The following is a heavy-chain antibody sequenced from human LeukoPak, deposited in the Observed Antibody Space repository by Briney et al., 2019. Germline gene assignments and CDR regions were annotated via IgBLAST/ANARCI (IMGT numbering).Heavy chain of an antibody. Sequence: GGSLRLSCAASGFTFSSYWMHWVRQAPGKGLVWVSRINSDGSSTSYADSVKGRFTISRDNAKNTLYLQMNSLRAEDTAVYYCARDEAYYDILTGYYYGMDVWGQGTTVIVS. D-gene: IGHD3-9*01. J-gene: IGHJ6*02. V-gene: IGHV3-74*01. CDR1: GFTFSSYW. CDR3: ARDEAYYDILTGYYYGMDV. CDR2: INSDGSST.